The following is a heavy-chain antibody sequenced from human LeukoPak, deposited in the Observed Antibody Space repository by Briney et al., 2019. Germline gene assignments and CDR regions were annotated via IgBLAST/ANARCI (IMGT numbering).Heavy chain of an antibody. J-gene: IGHJ4*02. V-gene: IGHV1-69*04. CDR3: AREEVVTAIDY. Sequence: SVKVSCKASGGTFSSYAISWVRQAPGQGLEWMGRIIPMFGIANYAQKFQGRVTISADKSTTTTYMELSSLRPEDTAVYYCAREEVVTAIDYWGQGTLVTVSS. CDR1: GGTFSSYA. CDR2: IIPMFGIA. D-gene: IGHD2-21*02.